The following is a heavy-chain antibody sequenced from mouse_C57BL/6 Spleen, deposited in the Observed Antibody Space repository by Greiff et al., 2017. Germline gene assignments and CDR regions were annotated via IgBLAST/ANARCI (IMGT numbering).Heavy chain of an antibody. Sequence: QVHVKQPGAELVKPGASVKMSCKASGYTFTSYWITWVKQRPGQGLEWIGDIYPGSGSTNYNEKFKSKATLTVDTSSSTAYMQLSSLTSEDSAVYYCARDYYGSSYGYYFDYWGQGTTLTVSS. D-gene: IGHD1-1*01. J-gene: IGHJ2*01. V-gene: IGHV1-55*01. CDR1: GYTFTSYW. CDR3: ARDYYGSSYGYYFDY. CDR2: IYPGSGST.